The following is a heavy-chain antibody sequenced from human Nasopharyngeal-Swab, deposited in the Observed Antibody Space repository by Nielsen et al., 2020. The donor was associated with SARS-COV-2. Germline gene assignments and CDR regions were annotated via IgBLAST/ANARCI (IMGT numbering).Heavy chain of an antibody. CDR1: GFTFSSYS. Sequence: GGSLRLSCAASGFTFSSYSMNWVRQAPGKGLEWVSSISSSSSYIYYADSVKGRFTISRDNAKNSPYLQMNSLRAEDTAVYYCARGKAGYCSSTSCYLYFDYWGQGTLVTVSS. D-gene: IGHD2-2*01. CDR3: ARGKAGYCSSTSCYLYFDY. J-gene: IGHJ4*02. CDR2: ISSSSSYI. V-gene: IGHV3-21*01.